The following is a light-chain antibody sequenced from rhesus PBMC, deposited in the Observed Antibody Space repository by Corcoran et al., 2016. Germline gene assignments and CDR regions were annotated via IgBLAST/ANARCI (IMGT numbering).Light chain of an antibody. CDR2: EAS. CDR1: QGITND. J-gene: IGKJ2*01. Sequence: DIQMTQSPSSLSASVGDRVTITCRASQGITNDLACYQQKPGETPKLLIYEASSLQSGIPSRFSGSGSGTDVTLTISSLQSEDFATYYCQHYYSTPYSFGQGTKVEIK. V-gene: IGKV1-25*01. CDR3: QHYYSTPYS.